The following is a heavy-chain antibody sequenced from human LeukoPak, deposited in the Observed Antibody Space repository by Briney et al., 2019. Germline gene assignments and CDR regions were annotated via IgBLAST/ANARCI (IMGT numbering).Heavy chain of an antibody. J-gene: IGHJ4*02. CDR2: IYPGDSDT. CDR1: GYTFSSYW. Sequence: GESLKISCKGSGYTFSSYWIGWVRQMPGKGLEWMGIIYPGDSDTRYSPSLQGQVNISVDTSIGTAYLQWSSLKASYTAIYYCARQNDFRLDYWGQGTLVTVSS. V-gene: IGHV5-51*01. CDR3: ARQNDFRLDY. D-gene: IGHD3-3*01.